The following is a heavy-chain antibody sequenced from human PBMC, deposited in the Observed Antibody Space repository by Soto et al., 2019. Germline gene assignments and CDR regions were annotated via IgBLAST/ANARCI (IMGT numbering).Heavy chain of an antibody. J-gene: IGHJ4*02. CDR2: ISWNSGSI. D-gene: IGHD1-7*01. CDR3: AKKSIYGTASPFDY. CDR1: GFTFDDYG. Sequence: GGSLRLSCAASGFTFDDYGMHWVRQAPGKGLEWVSGISWNSGSISYAGFVMGRFTISRDNAKNSLYLQMNSLRAEDTAFYYCAKKSIYGTASPFDYWGQGPLVTVSS. V-gene: IGHV3-9*01.